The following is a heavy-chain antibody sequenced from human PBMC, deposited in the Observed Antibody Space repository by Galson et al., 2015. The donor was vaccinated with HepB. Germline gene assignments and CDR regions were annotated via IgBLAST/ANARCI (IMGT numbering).Heavy chain of an antibody. CDR3: AKDTIVGATIADELDY. V-gene: IGHV3-23*01. D-gene: IGHD1-26*01. J-gene: IGHJ4*02. CDR1: GFTFSSYA. CDR2: ISGSGGST. Sequence: SLRLSCAASGFTFSSYAMSWVRQAPGKGLEWVSAISGSGGSTYYADSVKGRFTISRDNSKNTLYLQMNSLRAEDTAVYYCAKDTIVGATIADELDYWDQGTLVTVSS.